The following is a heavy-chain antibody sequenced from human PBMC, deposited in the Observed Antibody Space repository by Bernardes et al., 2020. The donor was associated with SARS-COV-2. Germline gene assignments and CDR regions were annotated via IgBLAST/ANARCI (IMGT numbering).Heavy chain of an antibody. Sequence: VTVACLASGYPFNSHGLNWLRQAPGQGLQWMAWVSPYSGDTFSIPEVRGRLTLTTDTSTGTAYMELSSLRSDDTAIYYCAREIPSGSYRLRYQGLDVWGQGTSVTVSS. D-gene: IGHD3-10*01. V-gene: IGHV1-18*01. CDR1: GYPFNSHG. CDR2: VSPYSGDT. CDR3: AREIPSGSYRLRYQGLDV. J-gene: IGHJ6*02.